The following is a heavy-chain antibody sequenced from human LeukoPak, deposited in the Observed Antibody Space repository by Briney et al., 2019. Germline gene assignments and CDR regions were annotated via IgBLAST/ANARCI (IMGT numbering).Heavy chain of an antibody. CDR1: GGSISSSSYY. V-gene: IGHV4-39*01. J-gene: IGHJ5*02. Sequence: NPSETLSLTCTVSGGSISSSSYYWGWIRQPPGKGLEWIGSIYYSETTYYNPSLKSRVTISVDTSKNQFSLRLSSVTAADTAVYYCARQRYYGSGSYSLNWFHPWGQGTLVTVFS. D-gene: IGHD3-10*01. CDR2: IYYSETT. CDR3: ARQRYYGSGSYSLNWFHP.